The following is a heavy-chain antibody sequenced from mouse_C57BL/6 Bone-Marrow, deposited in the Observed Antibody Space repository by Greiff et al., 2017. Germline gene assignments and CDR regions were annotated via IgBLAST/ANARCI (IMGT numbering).Heavy chain of an antibody. V-gene: IGHV1-52*01. Sequence: QVQLQQSGAELVRPGSSVKLSCKASGYTFTSYWMHWVKQRPIQGLEWIGNIDPSDSETHYNQKFKDKATLTVDKSSSTAYMQLRSLTSEDSAVYYCARNYYEYLYAMDDWGQGTSLTVSS. CDR2: IDPSDSET. J-gene: IGHJ4*01. CDR3: ARNYYEYLYAMDD. CDR1: GYTFTSYW. D-gene: IGHD2-4*01.